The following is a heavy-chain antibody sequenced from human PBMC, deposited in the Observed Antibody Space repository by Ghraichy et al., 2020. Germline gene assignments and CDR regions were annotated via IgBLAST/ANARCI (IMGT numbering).Heavy chain of an antibody. V-gene: IGHV4-34*01. CDR1: GGSFSGYY. Sequence: SETLSLTCAVYGGSFSGYYWSWIRQPPGKGLEWIGEINHSGSTNYNPSLKSRVTISVDTSKNQFSLKLSSVTAADTAVYYCARGRTGSSRGFPWGQGTLVTVSS. CDR3: ARGRTGSSRGFP. CDR2: INHSGST. J-gene: IGHJ5*02. D-gene: IGHD6-13*01.